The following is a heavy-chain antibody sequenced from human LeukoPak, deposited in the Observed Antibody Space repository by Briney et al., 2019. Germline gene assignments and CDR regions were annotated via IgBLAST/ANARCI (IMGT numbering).Heavy chain of an antibody. D-gene: IGHD3-16*01. Sequence: NPAGTLRFSCAASGFTFSTYNMNWVRQAPGKRLEWVSSISTSSSYIYYADSVKVRFTISRADGKASLYLKMNNLRAEDTAVYYCARDDKGLGDAFDVWGQGTMVTVSS. CDR2: ISTSSSYI. CDR1: GFTFSTYN. V-gene: IGHV3-21*01. CDR3: ARDDKGLGDAFDV. J-gene: IGHJ3*01.